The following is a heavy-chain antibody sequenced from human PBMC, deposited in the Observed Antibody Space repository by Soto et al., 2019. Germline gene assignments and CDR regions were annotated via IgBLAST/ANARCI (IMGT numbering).Heavy chain of an antibody. Sequence: PSETLSLTCTVSGGSISSYYWSWIRQPPGKGLEWIGYIYYSGSTNYNPSLKSRVTISVDTSKNQFSLKLSSVTAADTAVYYCARGDSSGWYRYYGMDVWGQGTTVTVSS. CDR3: ARGDSSGWYRYYGMDV. J-gene: IGHJ6*02. CDR2: IYYSGST. V-gene: IGHV4-59*01. CDR1: GGSISSYY. D-gene: IGHD6-19*01.